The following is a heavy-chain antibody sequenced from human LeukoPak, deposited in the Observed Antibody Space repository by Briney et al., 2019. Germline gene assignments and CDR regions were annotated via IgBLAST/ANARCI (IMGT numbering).Heavy chain of an antibody. CDR3: ARGPATAIRQVSYFDY. CDR1: GGSISSGGYY. CDR2: IYYSGST. V-gene: IGHV4-31*03. J-gene: IGHJ4*02. Sequence: PSETLSLTCTVSGGSISSGGYYWSWIRQHPGKGLEWIGYIYYSGSTYYNPSLKSRVTISVDTSKNQFSLKLSSVTAADTAVYYCARGPATAIRQVSYFDYWGQGTLVTVSS. D-gene: IGHD2-2*02.